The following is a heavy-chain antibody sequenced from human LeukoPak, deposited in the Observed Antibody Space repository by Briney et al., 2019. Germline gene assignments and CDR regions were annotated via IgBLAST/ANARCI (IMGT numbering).Heavy chain of an antibody. CDR1: GFTVSSNY. CDR2: IYSGGST. Sequence: TGGSLRLSCAASGFTVSSNYMSWVRQAPGKGLEWVSVIYSGGSTYYADSVKGRFTISRDNSKNTLYLQMNSLRAEDTAVYYCAKDVEGSGWSNWFDPWGQGTLVTVSS. D-gene: IGHD6-19*01. CDR3: AKDVEGSGWSNWFDP. J-gene: IGHJ5*02. V-gene: IGHV3-66*01.